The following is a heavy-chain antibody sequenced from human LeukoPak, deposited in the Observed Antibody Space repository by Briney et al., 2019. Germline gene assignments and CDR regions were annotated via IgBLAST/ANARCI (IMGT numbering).Heavy chain of an antibody. CDR1: GFTFSSYA. CDR3: AKAGTSYSNYNYYGMDV. V-gene: IGHV3-23*01. CDR2: ISDSGGRT. Sequence: GGSLRLSCAASGFTFSSYAMSWGRQAPGKGLEWVSAISDSGGRTYYADSVKGRFTISRDNSKNTLYLQMNSLRAEDTAVYYCAKAGTSYSNYNYYGMDVWGQGTTVIVSS. J-gene: IGHJ6*02. D-gene: IGHD4-11*01.